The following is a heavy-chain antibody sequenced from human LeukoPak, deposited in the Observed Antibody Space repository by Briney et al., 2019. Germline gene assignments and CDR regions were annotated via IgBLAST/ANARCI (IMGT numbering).Heavy chain of an antibody. V-gene: IGHV4-34*01. Sequence: SETLSLTCAVYGGSFSGYYWSWIHQPPGKGLEWIGEINHSGSANYNPSLKSRVTISVDTSKNQFSLKLSSVTAADTAVYYCARGIPGGITMIHDAFDIWGQGAMVTVSS. CDR1: GGSFSGYY. J-gene: IGHJ3*02. CDR3: ARGIPGGITMIHDAFDI. D-gene: IGHD3-22*01. CDR2: INHSGSA.